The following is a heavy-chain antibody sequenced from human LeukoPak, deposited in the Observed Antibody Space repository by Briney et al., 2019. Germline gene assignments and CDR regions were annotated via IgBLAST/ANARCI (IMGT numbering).Heavy chain of an antibody. Sequence: SETLSLTCTVSGGSVSSGIYYWSWIRQPPGKGLEWIGYIYSSGHTNYNPSLKNRDTISVDTSKNQFSLNLTSVTAADTAVYYCARHFSGAAAPLPFDYWGQGTLVTVSS. D-gene: IGHD6-13*01. V-gene: IGHV4-61*01. CDR3: ARHFSGAAAPLPFDY. CDR1: GGSVSSGIYY. CDR2: IYSSGHT. J-gene: IGHJ4*02.